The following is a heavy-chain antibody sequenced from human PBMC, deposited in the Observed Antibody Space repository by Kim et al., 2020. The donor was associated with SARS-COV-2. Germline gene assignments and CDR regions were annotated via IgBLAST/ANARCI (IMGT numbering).Heavy chain of an antibody. D-gene: IGHD6-13*01. J-gene: IGHJ6*02. CDR3: ARKSSSSIYYGMDV. Sequence: GGSLRLSCAASGFTFSSYWMHWVRQAPGKGLVWVSRINSDGSSTSYADSVKGRFTISRDNAKNTLYLQMNGLRAEDTAVYYCARKSSSSIYYGMDVWGQGTTVTVSS. V-gene: IGHV3-74*01. CDR2: INSDGSST. CDR1: GFTFSSYW.